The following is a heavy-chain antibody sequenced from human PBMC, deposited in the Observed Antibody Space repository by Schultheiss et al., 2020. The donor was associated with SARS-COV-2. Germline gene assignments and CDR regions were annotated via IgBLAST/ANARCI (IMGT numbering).Heavy chain of an antibody. CDR2: IFSNDEK. V-gene: IGHV2-26*01. CDR1: GGSISSYYW. Sequence: TLSLTCTVSGGSISSYYWSWIRQPPGKALEWLAHIFSNDEKSYSTSLKSRLTISKDTSKNQVVLTMTNMDPVDTATYYCAHRRYYGSGSYRFYYGMDVWGQGTTVTVSS. D-gene: IGHD3-10*01. J-gene: IGHJ6*02. CDR3: AHRRYYGSGSYRFYYGMDV.